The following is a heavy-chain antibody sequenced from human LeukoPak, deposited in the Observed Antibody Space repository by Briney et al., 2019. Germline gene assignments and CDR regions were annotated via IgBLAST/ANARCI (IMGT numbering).Heavy chain of an antibody. CDR1: GYTFTDYY. J-gene: IGHJ5*02. D-gene: IGHD6-19*01. CDR2: INPLRGIT. Sequence: ASVTVSFTTSGYTFTDYYVHWVRQAPGLGLEWMGIINPLRGITIYAQKFQGRVTMTMDTSTSTVYMDLSSLTSADTAVYYCTRTMGYRPVAGLKEKWFDPWGQGTLVPSPQ. CDR3: TRTMGYRPVAGLKEKWFDP. V-gene: IGHV1-46*01.